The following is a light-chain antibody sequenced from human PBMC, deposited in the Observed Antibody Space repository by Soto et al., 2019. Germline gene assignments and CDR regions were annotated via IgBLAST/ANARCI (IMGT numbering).Light chain of an antibody. J-gene: IGKJ3*01. CDR2: SAS. CDR3: PVPYYGLPVA. Sequence: DIQMTQSPSSLSASVGDRVTITCRASQGIDHSLAWYQQRPGKVPNLLIYSASSLHSGVPSRFSGSGSGTDFNLKITRMQPEDVATSSCPVPYYGLPVAFGPGTNLDV. V-gene: IGKV1-27*01. CDR1: QGIDHS.